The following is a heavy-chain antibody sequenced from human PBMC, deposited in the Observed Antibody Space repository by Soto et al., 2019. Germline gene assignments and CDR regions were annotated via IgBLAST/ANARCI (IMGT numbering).Heavy chain of an antibody. CDR3: ARAVLNYGDSHYFDY. J-gene: IGHJ4*02. Sequence: QVQLVQSGAEVKKPGSSVKVSCKASGGTFSSYTISWVRQAPGQGLEWMGRIIPILGIANYAQKFQGRVTITADKSTSTAYMELSSLRSEDTAVYYCARAVLNYGDSHYFDYWGQGTLVTVSS. D-gene: IGHD4-17*01. V-gene: IGHV1-69*02. CDR2: IIPILGIA. CDR1: GGTFSSYT.